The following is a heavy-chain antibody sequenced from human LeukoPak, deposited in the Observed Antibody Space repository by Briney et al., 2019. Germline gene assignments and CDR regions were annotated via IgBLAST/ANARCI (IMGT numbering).Heavy chain of an antibody. J-gene: IGHJ4*02. CDR1: GFTFSSSA. CDR3: AKVGQWPSDS. Sequence: PGGSLRLSCAASGFTFSSSAMSWVRQAPGKGLGWVSAISGSGTNTYYADSVKGRFSISRDSSKNTVYLQMNSLRADDTAVYYCAKVGQWPSDSWGQGTLVTVSS. V-gene: IGHV3-23*01. CDR2: ISGSGTNT. D-gene: IGHD6-19*01.